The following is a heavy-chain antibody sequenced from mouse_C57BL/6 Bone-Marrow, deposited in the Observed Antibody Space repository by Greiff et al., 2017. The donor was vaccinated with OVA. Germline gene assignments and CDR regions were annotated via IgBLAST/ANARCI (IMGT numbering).Heavy chain of an antibody. V-gene: IGHV2-9-1*01. CDR2: IWTGGGT. CDR1: GFSLTSYA. D-gene: IGHD1-1*01. Sequence: VQLVESGPGLVAPSQSLSITCTVSGFSLTSYAISWVRQPPGKGLEWLGVIWTGGGTNYNSALKSSLSISKDNSKSQVFLKMNSLQTDDTARYYCARNGEFNYGSSLGDYGGQGTTLTVSA. CDR3: ARNGEFNYGSSLGDY. J-gene: IGHJ2*01.